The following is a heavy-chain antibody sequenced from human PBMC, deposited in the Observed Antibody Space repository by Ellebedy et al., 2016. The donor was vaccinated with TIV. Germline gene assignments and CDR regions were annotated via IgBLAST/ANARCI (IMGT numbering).Heavy chain of an antibody. D-gene: IGHD3-10*01. CDR1: GFTFSSFA. CDR3: ARRITMVRGVIRETYAFDI. J-gene: IGHJ3*02. CDR2: INNNGDST. Sequence: GESLKISCEASGFTFSSFAMSWVRQTPGKGLEWVSVINNNGDSTYYADSMKGRFTISRDNSKNTLLLQMNSLRAEDTAIYYCARRITMVRGVIRETYAFDIWGQGTMVTVSS. V-gene: IGHV3-23*01.